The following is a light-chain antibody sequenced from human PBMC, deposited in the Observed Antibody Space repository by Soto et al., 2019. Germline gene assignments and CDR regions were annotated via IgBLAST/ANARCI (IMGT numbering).Light chain of an antibody. CDR2: EVR. J-gene: IGLJ2*01. Sequence: QSALTQPASVSGSPGQSITISCTGTSSDVGSYSLVSWYQQHPGKAPKLMIYEVRRRPSGVSNRFSGSKSGNTASLTISGLRAEDEADYYCCSYAGSISFVVLGGGTKVTVL. V-gene: IGLV2-23*02. CDR3: CSYAGSISFVV. CDR1: SSDVGSYSL.